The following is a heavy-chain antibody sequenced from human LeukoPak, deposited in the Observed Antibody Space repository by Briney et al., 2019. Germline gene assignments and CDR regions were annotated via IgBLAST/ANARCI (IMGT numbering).Heavy chain of an antibody. CDR3: ARDLGWYYYDSSGYPLYYYYYYMDV. V-gene: IGHV4-4*07. D-gene: IGHD3-22*01. CDR2: IYTSGST. Sequence: SETLSLTCTVSGGSISSYYWSWIRQPAGKGLEWIGRIYTSGSTNYNPSLKSRVTMSVDTSKNQFSLKLSSVTAADTAVYYCARDLGWYYYDSSGYPLYYYYYYMDVWGKGTTVTISS. CDR1: GGSISSYY. J-gene: IGHJ6*03.